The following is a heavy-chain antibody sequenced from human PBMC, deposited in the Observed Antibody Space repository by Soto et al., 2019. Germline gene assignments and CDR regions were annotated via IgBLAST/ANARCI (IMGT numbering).Heavy chain of an antibody. CDR1: GGSISSSSYY. Sequence: TSETLSLTCTVSGGSISSSSYYWGWIRQPPGKGLEWIGSIYYSGSTYYNPSLKSRVTISVDTSKNQFSLKLSSVTAADTAVYYCAREGTWIQLLSYYYGMDVWGQGTTVTVSS. CDR3: AREGTWIQLLSYYYGMDV. V-gene: IGHV4-39*02. CDR2: IYYSGST. D-gene: IGHD5-18*01. J-gene: IGHJ6*02.